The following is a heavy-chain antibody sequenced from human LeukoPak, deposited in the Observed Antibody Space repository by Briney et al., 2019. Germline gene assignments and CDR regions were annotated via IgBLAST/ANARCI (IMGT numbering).Heavy chain of an antibody. D-gene: IGHD2-15*01. CDR2: IERDGSEI. Sequence: GGSLRLSCVGSTFTFSSSWMNWFRQAPGKGLEWVAIIERDGSEIYYVDSVKGRFTISRDSAKKSLYLQMNSLRAEDTAIYYCESSDSPYWGQGTLVTVSS. J-gene: IGHJ4*02. CDR1: TFTFSSSW. CDR3: ESSDSPY. V-gene: IGHV3-7*01.